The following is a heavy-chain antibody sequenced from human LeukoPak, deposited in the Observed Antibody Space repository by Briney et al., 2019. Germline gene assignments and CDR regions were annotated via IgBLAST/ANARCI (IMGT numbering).Heavy chain of an antibody. D-gene: IGHD3-22*01. J-gene: IGHJ6*02. CDR2: IIPILGIA. Sequence: SVKVSCKASGGTFSSYAISWVRQAPGQGLEWMGRIIPILGIANYAQKFQGRVTITADKSTSTAYMELRSLRSDDTAVYYCARDGPITMIVVVTSGDYYYGMDVWGQGTTVTVSS. CDR3: ARDGPITMIVVVTSGDYYYGMDV. CDR1: GGTFSSYA. V-gene: IGHV1-69*04.